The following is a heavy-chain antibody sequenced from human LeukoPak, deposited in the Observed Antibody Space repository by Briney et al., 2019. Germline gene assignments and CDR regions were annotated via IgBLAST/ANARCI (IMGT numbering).Heavy chain of an antibody. CDR1: GFTFSSYA. J-gene: IGHJ6*04. Sequence: GGSLRLSCAASGFTFSSYAMNWVRQAPGKGLEWVSYISSSGSTIYYADSVKGRFTISGDNAKNSLYLQMNSLRAEDTAVYYCAELGITMIGGVWGKGTTVTISS. D-gene: IGHD3-10*02. CDR3: AELGITMIGGV. V-gene: IGHV3-48*03. CDR2: ISSSGSTI.